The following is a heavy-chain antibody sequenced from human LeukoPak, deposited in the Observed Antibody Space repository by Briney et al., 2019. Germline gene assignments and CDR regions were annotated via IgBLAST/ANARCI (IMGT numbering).Heavy chain of an antibody. J-gene: IGHJ4*02. CDR2: IRNKVYGGTI. V-gene: IGHV3-49*04. CDR3: LRYYGSGSLSGY. D-gene: IGHD3-10*01. CDR1: GFNFGDYA. Sequence: GRSLRLSCTDSGFNFGDYAMGWVRQAPGKGLEWVGFIRNKVYGGTIEYAAAVKGRFTISRDDSKSIAFLQMDSLKTEDTAVYYCLRYYGSGSLSGYWGQGTLVIVSS.